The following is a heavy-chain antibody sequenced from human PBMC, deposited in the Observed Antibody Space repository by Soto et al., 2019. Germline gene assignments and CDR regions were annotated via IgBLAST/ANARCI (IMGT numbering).Heavy chain of an antibody. CDR3: ARDRPYSGYENNDAFDI. CDR1: GGTFSSYT. Sequence: KAQASVKVSCKASGGTFSSYTISWVRQGPGHGLEWMGRSMAILGIANEAQKFQGRVTITADKSTSTAYMELSSLRSEDTAVYYCARDRPYSGYENNDAFDIWGQGTMVTVSS. V-gene: IGHV1-69*04. D-gene: IGHD5-12*01. CDR2: SMAILGIA. J-gene: IGHJ3*02.